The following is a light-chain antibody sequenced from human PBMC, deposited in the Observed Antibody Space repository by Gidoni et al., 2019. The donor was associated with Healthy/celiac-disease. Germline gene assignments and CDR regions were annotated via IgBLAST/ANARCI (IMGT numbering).Light chain of an antibody. CDR2: WAS. CDR1: QSVLYSSNNKTY. J-gene: IGKJ4*01. CDR3: QQYNSTPLT. V-gene: IGKV4-1*01. Sequence: DLAITPFPVPPAVSLGGRATINCKSSQSVLYSSNNKTYLAWYQQKPGQPPKLLIYWASTRESGVPERFSGSGSGTEFTLTISSLQAEDVAVYYCQQYNSTPLTFGEGTKVEIK.